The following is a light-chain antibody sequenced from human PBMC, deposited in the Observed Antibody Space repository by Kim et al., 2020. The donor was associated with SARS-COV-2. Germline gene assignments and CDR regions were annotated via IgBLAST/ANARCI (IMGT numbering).Light chain of an antibody. J-gene: IGLJ2*01. CDR2: EVS. Sequence: PGQSVTISCPGASGGVGRYEHVSWHQQHPGKAPKLILYEVSSRPSGVPDRFSGSKSGNTASLTVSGLQAEDEADYYCSSYADTHVIFGGGTQLTVL. CDR3: SSYADTHVI. CDR1: SGGVGRYEH. V-gene: IGLV2-8*01.